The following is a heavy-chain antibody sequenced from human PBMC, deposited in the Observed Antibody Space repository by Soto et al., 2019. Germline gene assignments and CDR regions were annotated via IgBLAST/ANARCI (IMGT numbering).Heavy chain of an antibody. J-gene: IGHJ4*02. Sequence: SETLSLTCTVSGGSISSYYWSWIRQPPGKGLEWIGYIYYSGSTNYNPSLKSRVTISVDTSKNQFSLKLSSVTAADTAVYYCARTLGYCTNGVCYAAGPFDYWGQGTLVTVSS. D-gene: IGHD2-8*01. CDR1: GGSISSYY. CDR3: ARTLGYCTNGVCYAAGPFDY. CDR2: IYYSGST. V-gene: IGHV4-59*08.